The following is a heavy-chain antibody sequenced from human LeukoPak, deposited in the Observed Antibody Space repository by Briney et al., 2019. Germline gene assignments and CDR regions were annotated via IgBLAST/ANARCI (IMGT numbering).Heavy chain of an antibody. J-gene: IGHJ4*02. CDR3: ARDFFESSGYYYLGH. V-gene: IGHV3-21*01. CDR1: GFTFSSYT. CDR2: ISSSGTYI. Sequence: GGSLRLSCAASGFTFSSYTMNWVRQAPGKGLEWVSSISSSGTYIYYADSVQGRFTISRDNAENSLYLQMSSLRVEDTAVYFCARDFFESSGYYYLGHWSQGTLVTVSS. D-gene: IGHD3-22*01.